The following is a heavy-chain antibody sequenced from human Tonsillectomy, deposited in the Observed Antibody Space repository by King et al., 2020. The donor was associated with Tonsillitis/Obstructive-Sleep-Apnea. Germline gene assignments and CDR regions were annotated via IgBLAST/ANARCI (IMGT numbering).Heavy chain of an antibody. D-gene: IGHD6-13*01. V-gene: IGHV5-51*03. CDR1: GYSFTSYW. Sequence: VQLVESGAEVKKPGESLKISCKGSGYSFTSYWIGWVRQMPGKGLEWMGIIYPGDSDTRYSPSFQGQVTISADKSISTAYLQWSSLKASDTAMYYCASHEGNIAAAFGSDYWGQGTLVTVSS. CDR3: ASHEGNIAAAFGSDY. CDR2: IYPGDSDT. J-gene: IGHJ4*02.